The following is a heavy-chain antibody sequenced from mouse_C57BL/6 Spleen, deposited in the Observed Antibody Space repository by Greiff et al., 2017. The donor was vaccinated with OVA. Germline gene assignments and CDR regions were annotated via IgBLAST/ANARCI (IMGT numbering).Heavy chain of an antibody. Sequence: DVKLVESGGGLVKPGGSLKLSCAASGFTFSSYTMSWVRQTPEKRLEWVATISGGGGNTYYPDSVKGRFTISRDNAKNTLYLQMSSLRSEDTALYYCARQGISPYWYFDVWGTGTTVTVSS. V-gene: IGHV5-9*01. J-gene: IGHJ1*03. CDR2: ISGGGGNT. CDR3: ARQGISPYWYFDV. CDR1: GFTFSSYT.